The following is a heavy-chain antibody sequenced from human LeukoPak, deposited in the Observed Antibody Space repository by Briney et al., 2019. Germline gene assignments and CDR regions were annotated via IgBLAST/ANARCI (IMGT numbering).Heavy chain of an antibody. D-gene: IGHD3-16*01. CDR3: ARRASSYNWFDP. J-gene: IGHJ5*02. V-gene: IGHV5-51*01. CDR2: IYPGDSDT. CDR1: GYHFTTYW. Sequence: GGSLQISFKGAGYHFTTYWIGWVRPVPGKGLERMGFIYPGDSDTRYSPSFQGQVTISADKSISTAYLQWSSLKASDTAMYYCARRASSYNWFDPWGQGTLVTVSP.